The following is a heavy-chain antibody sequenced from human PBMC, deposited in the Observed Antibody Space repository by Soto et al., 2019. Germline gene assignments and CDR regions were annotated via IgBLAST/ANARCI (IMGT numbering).Heavy chain of an antibody. CDR3: ARGAMVADTPFDY. V-gene: IGHV4-59*01. CDR2: IYYSGST. J-gene: IGHJ4*02. CDR1: GGSISSYY. D-gene: IGHD2-15*01. Sequence: SETLSLTCTVSGGSISSYYWSWIRQPPGKGLEWIGYIYYSGSTNYNPSLKSRVTISVDTSKNQFSLKLSSVTAADTAVYYCARGAMVADTPFDYWGQGTLVTVSS.